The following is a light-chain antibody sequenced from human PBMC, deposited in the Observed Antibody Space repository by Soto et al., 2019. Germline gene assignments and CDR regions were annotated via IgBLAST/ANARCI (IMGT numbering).Light chain of an antibody. V-gene: IGKV3-20*01. CDR2: GAS. Sequence: EIVLTQSPGTLSLSPGERVTLSCRASQSVPSNYLAWYQQKPGQAPRVVVFGASTRATGIPDRFSGSGSGTDFTLTISRLEPEDFAVFYYHQYGSSPLTFGGGTKVDIK. CDR1: QSVPSNY. CDR3: HQYGSSPLT. J-gene: IGKJ4*01.